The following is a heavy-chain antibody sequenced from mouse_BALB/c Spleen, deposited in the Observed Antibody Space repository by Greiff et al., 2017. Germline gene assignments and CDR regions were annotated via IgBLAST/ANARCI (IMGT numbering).Heavy chain of an antibody. CDR3: ARSDGNYVDAMDY. Sequence: LVEPGASMKISCKASGYSFTGYTMNWVKQSHGKNLEWIGLINPYNGGTSYNQKFKGKATLTVDKSSSTAYMELLSLTSEDSAVYYCARSDGNYVDAMDYWGQGTSVTVSS. V-gene: IGHV1-26*01. J-gene: IGHJ4*01. D-gene: IGHD2-1*01. CDR2: INPYNGGT. CDR1: GYSFTGYT.